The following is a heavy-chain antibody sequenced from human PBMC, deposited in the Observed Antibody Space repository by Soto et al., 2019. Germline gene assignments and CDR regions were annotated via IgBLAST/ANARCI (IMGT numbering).Heavy chain of an antibody. J-gene: IGHJ4*02. D-gene: IGHD1-26*01. CDR2: IHHRGST. CDR1: GCSINSGYY. V-gene: IGHV4-38-2*01. Sequence: SETLSLTCAISGCSINSGYYWGWIRPPPGKGLEWLGSIHHRGSTYYNPSLKSRVTISLDTSKNQFSLRLTSVTAADTAVSYCARGLGAIDGYYSDYWGQGAMVTVSP. CDR3: ARGLGAIDGYYSDY.